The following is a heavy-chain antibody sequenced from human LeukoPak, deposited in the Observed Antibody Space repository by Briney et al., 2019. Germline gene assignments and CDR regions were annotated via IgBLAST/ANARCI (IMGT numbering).Heavy chain of an antibody. J-gene: IGHJ4*02. V-gene: IGHV4-39*01. Sequence: SETLSLTCTVSGGSISSSSYYWGWICQPPGKGLEWIGSIYYSGSTYYNPSLESRVTISVDTSKNQFSLKLSSVTAADTAVYYCARLHYGSGSYSDYWGQGTLVTVSS. CDR3: ARLHYGSGSYSDY. CDR2: IYYSGST. D-gene: IGHD3-10*01. CDR1: GGSISSSSYY.